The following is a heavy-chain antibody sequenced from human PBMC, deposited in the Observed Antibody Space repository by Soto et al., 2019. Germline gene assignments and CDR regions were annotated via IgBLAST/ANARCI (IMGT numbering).Heavy chain of an antibody. J-gene: IGHJ6*02. CDR3: AKDLVAGQPYYYYYGMDV. Sequence: PGGSLRLSCAASGFTFSSYAMSWVRQAPGKGLEWVSAISGSGGSTYYADSVKGRFTISRDNSKNTLYLQMNSLRAEDTAVYYCAKDLVAGQPYYYYYGMDVWGQGTTVTVSS. V-gene: IGHV3-23*01. D-gene: IGHD6-19*01. CDR2: ISGSGGST. CDR1: GFTFSSYA.